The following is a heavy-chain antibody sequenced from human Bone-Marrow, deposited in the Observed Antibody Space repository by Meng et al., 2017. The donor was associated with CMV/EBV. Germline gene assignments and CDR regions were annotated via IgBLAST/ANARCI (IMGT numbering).Heavy chain of an antibody. J-gene: IGHJ4*02. CDR3: AKSWELLVY. D-gene: IGHD1-26*01. CDR1: GYTFTSYA. V-gene: IGHV3-23*01. Sequence: SCKASGYTFTSYAMSWVRQAPGKGLEWVSAISGSGGSTYYADSVKGRFTISRDNSKNTLYLQMNSLRAEDTAVYYCAKSWELLVYWGQGTLVTVSS. CDR2: ISGSGGST.